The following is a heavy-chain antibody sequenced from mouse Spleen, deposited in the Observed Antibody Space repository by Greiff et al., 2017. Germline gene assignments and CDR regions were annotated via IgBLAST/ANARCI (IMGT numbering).Heavy chain of an antibody. Sequence: QVQLQQSGAELARPGASVKMSCKASGYTFTSYTMHWVKQRPGQGLKWIGYINPSSGYTKYNQKFKDKATLTADKSSSTAYMQLSSLTSEDSAVYYCARSQFITTATFAYWGQGTLVTVSA. D-gene: IGHD1-2*01. J-gene: IGHJ3*01. V-gene: IGHV1-4*01. CDR3: ARSQFITTATFAY. CDR2: INPSSGYT. CDR1: GYTFTSYT.